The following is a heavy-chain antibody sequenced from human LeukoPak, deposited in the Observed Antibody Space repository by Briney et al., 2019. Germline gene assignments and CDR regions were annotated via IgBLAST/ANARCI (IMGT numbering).Heavy chain of an antibody. CDR1: GFTFSSYE. CDR2: ISTSGSPI. CDR3: ARRGFYDTSGYLFDH. D-gene: IGHD3-22*01. V-gene: IGHV3-48*03. J-gene: IGHJ4*02. Sequence: GGSLRLSCAASGFTFSSYEMNWVRQAPGKGLEWVSYISTSGSPIYYGNSVKGRFTISRDNAKNSLYLQRNSLRAEDTALYYCARRGFYDTSGYLFDHWGQGTLVTVSS.